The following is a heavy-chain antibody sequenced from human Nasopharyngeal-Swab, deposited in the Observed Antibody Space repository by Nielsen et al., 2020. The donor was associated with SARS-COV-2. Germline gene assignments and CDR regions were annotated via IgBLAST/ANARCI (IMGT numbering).Heavy chain of an antibody. V-gene: IGHV6-1*01. D-gene: IGHD3-16*01. CDR1: GDSVSSNSAA. J-gene: IGHJ6*02. CDR2: TYYRSKWYN. Sequence: SETLSLTCAISGDSVSSNSAAWNWIRQSPSRGLEWLGRTYYRSKWYNDYAVSVKSRITINPDTSKNQFSLQLNSVTPEYTAVYYCARGLLGEFPGGMDVWGQGTTVTVSS. CDR3: ARGLLGEFPGGMDV.